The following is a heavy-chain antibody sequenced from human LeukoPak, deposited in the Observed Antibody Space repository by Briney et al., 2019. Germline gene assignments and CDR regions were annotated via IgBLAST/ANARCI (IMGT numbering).Heavy chain of an antibody. CDR3: AKYRLIWLPAPVFEY. D-gene: IGHD5-24*01. V-gene: IGHV3-7*01. CDR2: IKPDGSEQ. CDR1: GFTFSSYA. J-gene: IGHJ4*02. Sequence: GGSLRPSCAASGFTFSSYAMSWARQAPGKGLEWVATIKPDGSEQYYLDSVKGRFTISRDNAKNSLYLQMNSLRPEDTAVYYCAKYRLIWLPAPVFEYWGQGTLVTVSS.